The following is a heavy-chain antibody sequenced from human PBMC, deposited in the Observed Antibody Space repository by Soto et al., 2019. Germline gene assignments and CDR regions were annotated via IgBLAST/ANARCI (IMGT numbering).Heavy chain of an antibody. CDR3: ARHPNYYDFWSGYYPDAFDI. Sequence: QVQLVQSGAEVKKPGASVKVSCKASGYTFTSYDINWVRQATGQGLEWMGWMNPNSGNTGYAQKFQGRVTMTRNTSISTAYMELSSLRSEDTAVYYCARHPNYYDFWSGYYPDAFDIWGHGTMVTVSS. CDR2: MNPNSGNT. CDR1: GYTFTSYD. J-gene: IGHJ3*02. V-gene: IGHV1-8*01. D-gene: IGHD3-3*01.